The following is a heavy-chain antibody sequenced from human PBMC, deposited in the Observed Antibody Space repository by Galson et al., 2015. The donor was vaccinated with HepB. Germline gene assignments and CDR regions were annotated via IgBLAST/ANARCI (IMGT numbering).Heavy chain of an antibody. CDR1: GDSVTSNSAV. Sequence: CAISGDSVTSNSAVWNWIRQSPSRGLEWLGRIYFRSQWRIDYSVSVKSRITINADTSQNQFSLHLNSMTPEDTAVYYCAYGSDVWGQGTTVIVSS. CDR2: IYFRSQWRI. CDR3: AYGSDV. V-gene: IGHV6-1*01. J-gene: IGHJ6*02.